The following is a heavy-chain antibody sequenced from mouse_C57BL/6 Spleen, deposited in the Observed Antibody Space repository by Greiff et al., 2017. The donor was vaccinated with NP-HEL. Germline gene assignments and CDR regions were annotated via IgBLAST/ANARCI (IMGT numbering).Heavy chain of an antibody. V-gene: IGHV1-55*01. CDR1: GYTFTSYW. CDR3: ERNDYSNGGDAMDY. D-gene: IGHD2-5*01. J-gene: IGHJ4*01. Sequence: QVQLKQPGAELVKPGASVKMSCKASGYTFTSYWITWVKQRPGQGLEWIGDIYPGSGSTNYNEKFKSKATLTVDTSSSTAYMQLSSLTSEDSAVYDCERNDYSNGGDAMDYWGQGTSVTVSS. CDR2: IYPGSGST.